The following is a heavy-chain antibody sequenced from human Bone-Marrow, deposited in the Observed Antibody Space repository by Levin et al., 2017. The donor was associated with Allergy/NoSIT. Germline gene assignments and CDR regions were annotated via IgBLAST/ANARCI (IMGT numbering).Heavy chain of an antibody. D-gene: IGHD2-15*01. CDR3: ARDVLGSGGRFDP. CDR2: IWYDGSNK. V-gene: IGHV3-33*01. Sequence: LSLTCAASGFTFSSYGMHWVRQAPGKGLEWVAAIWYDGSNKYYAESVKGRFTISRDNSKNTLDLQMNSLRAEDTALYYCARDVLGSGGRFDPWGQGTLVTVSS. CDR1: GFTFSSYG. J-gene: IGHJ5*02.